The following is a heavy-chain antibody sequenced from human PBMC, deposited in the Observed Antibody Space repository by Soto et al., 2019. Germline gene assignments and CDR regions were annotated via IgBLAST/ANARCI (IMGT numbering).Heavy chain of an antibody. CDR2: IIPISPTP. J-gene: IGHJ6*02. CDR3: ARDKDRQQLGGNYYDGIDV. V-gene: IGHV1-69*12. Sequence: QVQLVQSGAEVKKPGSSVTVSCKASGGTFGNSAISWVRQAPGQGLEWMGGIIPISPTPDYSQKFQGRVTITADESTTTDYMALTRLRSEDTDVYYCARDKDRQQLGGNYYDGIDVWGQGTRVTVSS. CDR1: GGTFGNSA. D-gene: IGHD3-3*02.